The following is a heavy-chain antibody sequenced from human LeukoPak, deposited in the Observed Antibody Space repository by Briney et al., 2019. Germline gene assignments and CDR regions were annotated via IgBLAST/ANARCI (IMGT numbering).Heavy chain of an antibody. Sequence: GASVKVSCKVSGYTLTELSMHWVRQAPGKGLEWMGGFDPEDGETIYAQKFQGRVTMTEDTSTDTAYMELSSLRSEDTAVYYCATRSEQLWLPAFDIWGQGTMVTVSS. CDR3: ATRSEQLWLPAFDI. CDR2: FDPEDGET. D-gene: IGHD5-18*01. CDR1: GYTLTELS. V-gene: IGHV1-24*01. J-gene: IGHJ3*02.